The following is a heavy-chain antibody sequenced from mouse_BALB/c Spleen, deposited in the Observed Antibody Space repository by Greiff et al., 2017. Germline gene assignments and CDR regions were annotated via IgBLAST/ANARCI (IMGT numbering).Heavy chain of an antibody. CDR1: GYTFTDHI. CDR2: IYPVSGET. D-gene: IGHD1-1*01. CDR3: VGGYYGPAWFAY. V-gene: IGHV1-11*01. Sequence: QVHVKQSGAELASPGASVTLSCKASGYTFTDHIMNWVKKRPGQGLEWIGRIYPVSGETNYNQKFMGKATFSVDRSSSTVYMVLNSLTSEDPAVYYCVGGYYGPAWFAYWGQGTLVTVSA. J-gene: IGHJ3*01.